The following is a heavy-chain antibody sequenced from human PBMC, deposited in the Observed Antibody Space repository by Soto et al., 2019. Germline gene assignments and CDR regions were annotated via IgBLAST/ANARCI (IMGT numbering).Heavy chain of an antibody. CDR1: GGSISSSNW. V-gene: IGHV4-4*02. Sequence: QVQLQESGPGLVKPSGTLSLTCAVSGGSISSSNWWSWARQPPGKGLEGIGDIYHSGSTTYNPSLNSRRTTPVDKSKTQFSLQLSSVTAGDTAVYYCARVSGPYSDGMDVWGQGTTVTVSS. CDR2: IYHSGST. CDR3: ARVSGPYSDGMDV. J-gene: IGHJ6*02.